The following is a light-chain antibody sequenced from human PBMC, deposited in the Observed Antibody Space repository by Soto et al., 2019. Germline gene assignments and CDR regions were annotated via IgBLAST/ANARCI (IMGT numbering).Light chain of an antibody. CDR3: ASSTSDSLYV. J-gene: IGLJ1*01. V-gene: IGLV1-40*01. CDR1: SSNLGAGYD. Sequence: QSVLTQPPSVSGAPGQRVTISCTGNSSNLGAGYDVHWYQQLPGAAPKLVIFGNRNRPSGVPERFSGSKSGTSASLAITGLQAEDEADYFCASSTSDSLYVFGPGTKLTVL. CDR2: GNR.